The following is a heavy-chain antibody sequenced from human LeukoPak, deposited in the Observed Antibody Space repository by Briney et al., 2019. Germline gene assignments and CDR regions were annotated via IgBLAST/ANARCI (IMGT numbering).Heavy chain of an antibody. CDR1: GFTFSSYD. V-gene: IGHV3-13*01. D-gene: IGHD2-15*01. CDR2: IGTAGDT. CDR3: ARGAEGRSSTYGMDV. J-gene: IGHJ6*02. Sequence: GGSLRLSCAASGFTFSSYDMYWVRQATGKGLEWVSTIGTAGDTYYPGSVKGRFTISRENAKNSLYLQMNSLRAGDTAVYYCARGAEGRSSTYGMDVWGQGTTVTVSS.